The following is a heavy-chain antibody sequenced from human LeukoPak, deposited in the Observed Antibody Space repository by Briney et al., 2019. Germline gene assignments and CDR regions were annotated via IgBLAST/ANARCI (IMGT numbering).Heavy chain of an antibody. J-gene: IGHJ5*02. V-gene: IGHV4-34*01. CDR3: ARDEGNWFDP. Sequence: SETLSLTCAVSGVSFSGYYWSWIRQPPGKGPEWIGEISHSGSTNYNPSLKSRVTISLDTSKNQFSLKLSFVTAADTAVYYCARDEGNWFDPWGQGTLVTVSS. CDR2: ISHSGST. CDR1: GVSFSGYY.